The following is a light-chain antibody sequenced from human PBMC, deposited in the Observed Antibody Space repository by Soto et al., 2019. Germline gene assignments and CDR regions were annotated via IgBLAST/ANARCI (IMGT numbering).Light chain of an antibody. V-gene: IGKV1-5*01. J-gene: IGKJ5*01. CDR2: DAS. CDR1: QTISSW. Sequence: DIQMTQSPSTLSASVGDRVTITFRSSQTISSWLAWYQQKPGKAPKLLIYDASNLEAGVPSRFRGSGSGTDFTLTISSLQPEDFATYYCQQLNAYPLTFGQGTRLEIK. CDR3: QQLNAYPLT.